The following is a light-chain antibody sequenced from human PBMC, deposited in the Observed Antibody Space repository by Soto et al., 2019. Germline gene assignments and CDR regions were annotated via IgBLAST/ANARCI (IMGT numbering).Light chain of an antibody. J-gene: IGKJ1*01. V-gene: IGKV3-15*01. CDR2: GAS. CDR1: QSVTSSY. CDR3: QQYFEWPPMT. Sequence: EIVLTQSPGTLSLSPGERATLSCRASQSVTSSYLAWYQQRRGQAPRLLISGASTRAAGISDRFRGSGSGTEFTLTISSLRSEDSGIYYCQQYFEWPPMTFGQGTKVEI.